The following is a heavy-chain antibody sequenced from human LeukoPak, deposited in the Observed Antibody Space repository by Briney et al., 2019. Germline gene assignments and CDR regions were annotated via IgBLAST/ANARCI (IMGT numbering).Heavy chain of an antibody. CDR1: GFTFSSSA. Sequence: PGGSLRLSCAASGFTFSSSAMTWVRQAPGQGLEWVSAISDNGYDTFYADSVKGRFTISRDNSKNTLYLQMNSLRPEDTAVYYCARDLHCSGGSCYSGLHYWGQGTLVTVSS. J-gene: IGHJ4*02. CDR2: ISDNGYDT. V-gene: IGHV3-23*01. D-gene: IGHD2-15*01. CDR3: ARDLHCSGGSCYSGLHY.